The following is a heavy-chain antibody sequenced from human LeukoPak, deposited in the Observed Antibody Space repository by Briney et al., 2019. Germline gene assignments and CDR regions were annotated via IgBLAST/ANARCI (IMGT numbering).Heavy chain of an antibody. V-gene: IGHV3-23*01. CDR2: ISISGDMT. CDR1: GFPFSSHA. D-gene: IGHD4/OR15-4a*01. CDR3: ANEEVPNDY. Sequence: PGGSLRLSCEVSGFPFSSHAMTWVRQAPGRGLEWVSGISISGDMTYYADSVQGRFIISRDNSKNTLYLQMDSLRVEDTAVYYCANEEVPNDYWGQGTLVSVSS. J-gene: IGHJ4*02.